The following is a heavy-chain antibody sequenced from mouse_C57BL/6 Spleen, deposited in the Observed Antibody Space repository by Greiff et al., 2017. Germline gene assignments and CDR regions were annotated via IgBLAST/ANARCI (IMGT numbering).Heavy chain of an antibody. J-gene: IGHJ4*01. CDR1: GFTFSDYG. D-gene: IGHD1-1*01. V-gene: IGHV5-17*01. Sequence: EVKLVESGGGLVKPGGSLKLSCAASGFTFSDYGMHWVRQAPERGLEWVAYISSGSSTIYYADTVKGRFTISRDNAKNTLFLQLTSLRSEDTAMYYCAMPYITTVVATRAMDYWGQGTSVTVSS. CDR3: AMPYITTVVATRAMDY. CDR2: ISSGSSTI.